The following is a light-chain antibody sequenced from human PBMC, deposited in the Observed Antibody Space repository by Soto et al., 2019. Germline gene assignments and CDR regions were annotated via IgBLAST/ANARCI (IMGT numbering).Light chain of an antibody. J-gene: IGKJ4*01. CDR3: QRYNNWPLT. V-gene: IGKV3-11*01. CDR1: HSVGNY. CDR2: DAS. Sequence: EIVLTQSPATLSLSPGERATLSCRAGHSVGNYLAWYQQKPGQAPRLLIYDASNRATGIPARFSGSGSGPEFTLTINSLQSEDFAIYYCQRYNNWPLTFGGGTKVESK.